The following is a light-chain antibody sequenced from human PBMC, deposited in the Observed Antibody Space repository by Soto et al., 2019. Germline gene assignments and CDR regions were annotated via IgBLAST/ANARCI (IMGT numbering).Light chain of an antibody. J-gene: IGKJ1*01. V-gene: IGKV3-20*01. CDR1: QAINNN. CDR3: QQYGSSPST. CDR2: GAS. Sequence: VLTQAPDTLSLSSGDSATLSCRASQAINNNVAWYQLKDGQVPRILIYGASTRAADVPDRLSGGGSGTDLNLTISGLEPEDFAVYYCQQYGSSPSTCGQGTKVDIK.